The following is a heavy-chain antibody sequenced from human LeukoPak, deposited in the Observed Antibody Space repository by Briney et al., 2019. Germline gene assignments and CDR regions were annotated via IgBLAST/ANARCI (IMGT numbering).Heavy chain of an antibody. V-gene: IGHV3-23*01. CDR2: IRGSGTST. J-gene: IGHJ4*02. CDR3: AKSRLSVADYYFDY. Sequence: SGGSLRLSCAASGFTFSSYAMSWVRQAPGKGLEWVSTIRGSGTSTHYADSVKGRFTISRDNSKNTLFLQMNGLRVEDTAVYHCAKSRLSVADYYFDYWGQGALVTVSS. D-gene: IGHD4-23*01. CDR1: GFTFSSYA.